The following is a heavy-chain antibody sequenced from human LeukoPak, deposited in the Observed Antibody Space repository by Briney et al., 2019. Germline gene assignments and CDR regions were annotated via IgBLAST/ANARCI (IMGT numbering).Heavy chain of an antibody. V-gene: IGHV3-64*01. CDR1: GFTFRSYF. CDR3: ARDPSVGGFSGSELDL. D-gene: IGHD3-16*01. Sequence: GGSLRPSCAVSGFTFRSYFMHWVRQAPGKGLEYVSAINYNGDGTYYANSVKGRFTISRDNSKDAVYLQMGSLRAEDTAVYYCARDPSVGGFSGSELDLWGQGTLVTVSS. J-gene: IGHJ5*02. CDR2: INYNGDGT.